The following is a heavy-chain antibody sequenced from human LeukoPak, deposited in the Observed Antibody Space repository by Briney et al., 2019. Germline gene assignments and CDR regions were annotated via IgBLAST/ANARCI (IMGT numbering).Heavy chain of an antibody. J-gene: IGHJ5*02. V-gene: IGHV4-59*01. D-gene: IGHD4-17*01. CDR1: GASIRGYY. Sequence: SETLSLTCTVSGASIRGYYWSWIRQPPGKGLEWIGYIYYSGSTNYNPSLRSRVTISGDTSKNQFSLKLSSVTAADTAVYYCARNWAYGDEPYNWFDPWGQGTLVTVSS. CDR3: ARNWAYGDEPYNWFDP. CDR2: IYYSGST.